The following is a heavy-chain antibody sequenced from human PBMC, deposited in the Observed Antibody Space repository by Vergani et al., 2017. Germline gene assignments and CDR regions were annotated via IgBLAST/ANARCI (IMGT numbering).Heavy chain of an antibody. Sequence: QVQLQESGPGLVKPSQTLSLTCTVSGGSISSYYWSWIRQPAGKGLEWIGRIYTSGSTNDNPSLKSRVTISVDTSKNQFSLKLRSVTAADTAVYYCARDHGAYSSSWYGRFFPFDPWGQGTLVTVSS. V-gene: IGHV4-4*07. CDR2: IYTSGST. CDR3: ARDHGAYSSSWYGRFFPFDP. J-gene: IGHJ5*02. D-gene: IGHD6-13*01. CDR1: GGSISSYY.